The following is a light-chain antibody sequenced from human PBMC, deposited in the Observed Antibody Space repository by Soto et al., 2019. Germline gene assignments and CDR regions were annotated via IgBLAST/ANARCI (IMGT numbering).Light chain of an antibody. Sequence: EIVLTQSPATLSLSPGERATLSCRASQSVSSYLAWYQQKPGQAPRLLIYAAYNRATGIPPRFSGSRSGTDFTLTISSLGPEDFAVYYCQQRSNWPSFGQGTKVEIK. CDR2: AAY. CDR3: QQRSNWPS. CDR1: QSVSSY. J-gene: IGKJ1*01. V-gene: IGKV3-11*01.